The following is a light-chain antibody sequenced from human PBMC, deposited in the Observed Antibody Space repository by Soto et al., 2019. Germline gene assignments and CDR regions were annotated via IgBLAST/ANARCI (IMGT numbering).Light chain of an antibody. CDR1: QSISSS. V-gene: IGKV1-5*03. CDR3: QQSKSFPIT. CDR2: KAS. J-gene: IGKJ5*01. Sequence: DIQMTQSPSTQSASVGDRVTITCRASQSISSSLTWFQQKPGKAPKVLMYKASNLESGVPSRFSGSGSGTEFTLTISSLQPDDFSTYYCQQSKSFPITFGQGTRLE.